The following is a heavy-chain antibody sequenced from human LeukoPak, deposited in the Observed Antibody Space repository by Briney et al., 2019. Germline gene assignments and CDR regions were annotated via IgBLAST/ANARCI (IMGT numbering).Heavy chain of an antibody. J-gene: IGHJ3*02. CDR2: IRSKAYGGTT. D-gene: IGHD3-22*01. V-gene: IGHV3-49*03. Sequence: GGSLRLSCTASGFTFGDYAMSWFRRAPGKGLEGVGFIRSKAYGGTTENAASVKGRFSISRDDSKSIAYLQMNSLKTEDTAVYYCTTASDYYDDDAFDIWGQGTMVTVSS. CDR3: TTASDYYDDDAFDI. CDR1: GFTFGDYA.